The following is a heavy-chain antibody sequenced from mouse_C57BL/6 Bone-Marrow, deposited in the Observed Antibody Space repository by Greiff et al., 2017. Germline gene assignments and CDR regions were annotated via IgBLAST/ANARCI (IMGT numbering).Heavy chain of an antibody. CDR2: IDPSDSYT. Sequence: QVQLQQPGAELVKPGASVKLSCKASGYTFTSYWMQWVKQRPGQGLEWIGEIDPSDSYTNYNQKFKGKATLTVDTSSSTAYMQLSSLTSEDSAVYYCARCGNYNGSSYYYAMDYWGQGTSVTVSS. D-gene: IGHD1-1*01. V-gene: IGHV1-50*01. CDR1: GYTFTSYW. J-gene: IGHJ4*01. CDR3: ARCGNYNGSSYYYAMDY.